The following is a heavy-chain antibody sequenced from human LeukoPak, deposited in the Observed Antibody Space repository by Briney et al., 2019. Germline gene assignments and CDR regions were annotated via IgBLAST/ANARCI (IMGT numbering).Heavy chain of an antibody. CDR3: ARDRYYGSGIFDS. Sequence: GGSLRLSCAASGFTFSSYWMSWVRQAPGKGLEWVSYISAGGGTIYYADSVKGRFTISRDNAKNSLYLQMNSLRAEDTAVYYCARDRYYGSGIFDSWGQGTLVTVSS. CDR1: GFTFSSYW. CDR2: ISAGGGTI. V-gene: IGHV3-48*04. D-gene: IGHD3-10*01. J-gene: IGHJ4*02.